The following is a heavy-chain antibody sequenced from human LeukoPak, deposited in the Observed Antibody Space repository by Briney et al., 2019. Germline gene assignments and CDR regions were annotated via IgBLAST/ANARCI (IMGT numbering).Heavy chain of an antibody. J-gene: IGHJ4*02. Sequence: SVKGRFTISRDNAKNSLYLQMNSLRPEDTALYYCAKDMASTGCSDGTCYRHYFDYWGQGTLVTVSS. CDR3: AKDMASTGCSDGTCYRHYFDY. D-gene: IGHD2-15*01. V-gene: IGHV3-9*01.